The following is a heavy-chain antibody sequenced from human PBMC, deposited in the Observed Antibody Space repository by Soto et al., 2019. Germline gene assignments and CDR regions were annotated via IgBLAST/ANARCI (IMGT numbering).Heavy chain of an antibody. CDR1: GGSISSGGYY. J-gene: IGHJ3*02. V-gene: IGHV4-31*03. CDR2: IYYSGST. D-gene: IGHD3-22*01. Sequence: QVQLQESGPGLVKPSQTLSLTCTVSGGSISSGGYYWSWIRQHPGKGLEWIGYIYYSGSTYYNPSPKSRVTIPVETSKKQFSLKLSSVSAADTAVYYCARYDNSGSHGFDIWGQGTMVTVSS. CDR3: ARYDNSGSHGFDI.